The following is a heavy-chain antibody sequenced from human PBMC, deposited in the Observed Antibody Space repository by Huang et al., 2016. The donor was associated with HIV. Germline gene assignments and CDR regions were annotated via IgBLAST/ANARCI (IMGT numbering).Heavy chain of an antibody. Sequence: QVQLVESGGGVVQPGRSLRLSCAASRFTFSNYAMHWVRQAPGNGLECVAVISYDGSNKYYADSVKCRFTISRDNSKNTLYLQMNSLRAEDTAVYYCARDLWLRDLYYYYYMDVWGKGTTVTVSS. D-gene: IGHD5-12*01. V-gene: IGHV3-30-3*01. J-gene: IGHJ6*03. CDR1: RFTFSNYA. CDR3: ARDLWLRDLYYYYYMDV. CDR2: ISYDGSNK.